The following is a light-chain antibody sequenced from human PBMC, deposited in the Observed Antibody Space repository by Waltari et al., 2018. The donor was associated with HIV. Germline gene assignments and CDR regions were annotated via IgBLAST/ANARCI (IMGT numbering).Light chain of an antibody. Sequence: DIQMTQPPPSLSASVGDRVTITCRGSQSSSSYLNWYQQKPGKAPKLLIYAASSLQSGVPSRFSGSGSGTDYTLTISSLQPEDFATYYCQQSYSTPRTFGQGTKLEIK. CDR3: QQSYSTPRT. CDR2: AAS. J-gene: IGKJ2*02. CDR1: QSSSSY. V-gene: IGKV1-39*01.